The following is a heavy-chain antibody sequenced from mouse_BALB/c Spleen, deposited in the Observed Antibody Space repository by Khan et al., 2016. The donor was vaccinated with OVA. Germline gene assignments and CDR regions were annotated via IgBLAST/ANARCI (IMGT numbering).Heavy chain of an antibody. D-gene: IGHD2-14*01. Sequence: QVQLKQSGPGLVQPSQSLSITCTVSGFSLTSYGVHWVRQSPGKGLEWLGVLWSGGSTDYNAAFISRLSISKDNSKSQVFFKMNSLQANDTAIYYCARIFIGTTDYAMDYWGKGTSVTVSS. CDR1: GFSLTSYG. J-gene: IGHJ4*01. CDR3: ARIFIGTTDYAMDY. CDR2: LWSGGST. V-gene: IGHV2-2*02.